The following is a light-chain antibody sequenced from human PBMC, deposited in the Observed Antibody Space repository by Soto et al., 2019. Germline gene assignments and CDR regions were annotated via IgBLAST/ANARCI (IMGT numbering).Light chain of an antibody. J-gene: IGKJ1*01. Sequence: EIVLTQSPGTLSLSPGERATLYCRASQSVTSSYLAWYQQKPGQAPRLLIYGASTRATDVPDRFSGSGSGADFTLSISRLEPEDFAVYYCQQYGSSPPRTFGQGTKVDIK. CDR3: QQYGSSPPRT. CDR1: QSVTSSY. V-gene: IGKV3-20*01. CDR2: GAS.